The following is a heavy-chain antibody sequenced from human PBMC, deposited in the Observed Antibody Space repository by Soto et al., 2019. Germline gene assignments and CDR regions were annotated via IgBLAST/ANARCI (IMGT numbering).Heavy chain of an antibody. Sequence: GGSLRLSCAASGFTFSSYSMNWVRQAPGKGLEWVSSISSSSSYIYYADSVKGRFTISRDNAKNSLYLQMNSLRAEDTAVYYCARDRGGHYYDSSGPIDYWGQGTLVTVSS. CDR1: GFTFSSYS. D-gene: IGHD3-22*01. J-gene: IGHJ4*02. CDR2: ISSSSSYI. CDR3: ARDRGGHYYDSSGPIDY. V-gene: IGHV3-21*04.